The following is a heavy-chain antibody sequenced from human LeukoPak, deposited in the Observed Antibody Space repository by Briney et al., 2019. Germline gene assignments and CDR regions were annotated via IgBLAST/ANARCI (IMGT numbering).Heavy chain of an antibody. Sequence: ASVKVSCKASGYTSINYGISWVRQAPGQGLEWMGWISADNGNTNYAQKLQGRVTMTTDTSTSTAYMELRSLRSDDAAVYYCARDVIWSGYYPISDYWGQGTLVTVSS. D-gene: IGHD3-3*01. V-gene: IGHV1-18*01. J-gene: IGHJ4*02. CDR2: ISADNGNT. CDR1: GYTSINYG. CDR3: ARDVIWSGYYPISDY.